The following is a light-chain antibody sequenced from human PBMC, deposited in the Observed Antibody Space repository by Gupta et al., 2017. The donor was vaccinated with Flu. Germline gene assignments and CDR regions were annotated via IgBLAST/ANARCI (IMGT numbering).Light chain of an antibody. CDR3: QQYNNCHPRDS. CDR1: QSVSSN. CDR2: GAS. J-gene: IGKJ2*03. Sequence: EIVMTQSPATLSVSPGERATLSCRASQSVSSNLAWYQQKPGQAPRLLIYGASTRATGIPARFSGSGSGTAFTLTISSLQSEDFVVYYCQQYNNCHPRDSFGQGTKLEIK. V-gene: IGKV3-15*01.